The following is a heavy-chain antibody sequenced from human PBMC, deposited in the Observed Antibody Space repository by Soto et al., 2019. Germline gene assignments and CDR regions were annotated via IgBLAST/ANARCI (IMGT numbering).Heavy chain of an antibody. D-gene: IGHD4-17*01. CDR1: GGTFSRNA. CDR2: IIPLFGTT. CDR3: ARDGSVTVTTSYFDY. Sequence: QVQLVQSGAEVKKPGSSVKVSCKASGGTFSRNAINWVRQAPGQGLEWMGGIIPLFGTTNYAQNFQGRVTMTADESTNTAYMELSSLRSADTAVYYCARDGSVTVTTSYFDYWGQGTLVSVSS. V-gene: IGHV1-69*12. J-gene: IGHJ4*02.